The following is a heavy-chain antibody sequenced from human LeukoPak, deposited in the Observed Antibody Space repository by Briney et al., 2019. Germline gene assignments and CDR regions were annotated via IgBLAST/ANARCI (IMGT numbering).Heavy chain of an antibody. CDR1: GFTFSSYW. Sequence: GGSLRLSCAASGFTFSSYWMSWVRQAPGKGLEWVSAISGSGGSTYYADSVKGRFTISRDNSKNTLYLQMNSLRAEDTAVYYCAKDWTDIVVVVAAIPGPFDYWGQGTLVTVSS. D-gene: IGHD2-15*01. J-gene: IGHJ4*02. CDR2: ISGSGGST. CDR3: AKDWTDIVVVVAAIPGPFDY. V-gene: IGHV3-23*01.